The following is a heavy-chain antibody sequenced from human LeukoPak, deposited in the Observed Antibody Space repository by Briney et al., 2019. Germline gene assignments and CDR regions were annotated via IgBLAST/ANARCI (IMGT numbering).Heavy chain of an antibody. V-gene: IGHV1-69*13. CDR3: ARDEWAVAGRIDY. J-gene: IGHJ4*02. CDR1: GGTFSSYA. Sequence: SVKVSCKASGGTFSSYAISWVRQAPGQGLEWMGGIIPIFGTADYAQKFQGRVTITADESTSTAYMELNSLRSEDTAVYYCARDEWAVAGRIDYWGQGTLVTVSS. CDR2: IIPIFGTA. D-gene: IGHD6-19*01.